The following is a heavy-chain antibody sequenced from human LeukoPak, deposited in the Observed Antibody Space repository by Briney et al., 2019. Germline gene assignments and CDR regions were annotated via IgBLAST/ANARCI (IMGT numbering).Heavy chain of an antibody. CDR2: IIPVFGTA. Sequence: SVKVSCKASGGTFSSYAISWVRQAPGQGLEWMGRIIPVFGTANYAQRSQGRVTITTDESTSTAYMELSSLRSEDTAVYYCASYDSSGYYRHDGYFDLWGRGTLVTVSS. CDR1: GGTFSSYA. D-gene: IGHD3-22*01. V-gene: IGHV1-69*05. CDR3: ASYDSSGYYRHDGYFDL. J-gene: IGHJ2*01.